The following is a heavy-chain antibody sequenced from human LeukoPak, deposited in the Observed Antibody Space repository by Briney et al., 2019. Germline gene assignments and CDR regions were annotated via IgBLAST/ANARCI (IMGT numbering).Heavy chain of an antibody. CDR2: ISGSGGST. CDR3: ATAPYYDILTGSQTDY. J-gene: IGHJ4*02. V-gene: IGHV3-23*01. Sequence: PGGSLRLSCAASEFTFSSYAMSWVRQAPGKGLEWVSAISGSGGSTYYADSVKGRFTISRDNSKNTLYLQMNSLRAEDTAVYYCATAPYYDILTGSQTDYWGQGTLVTVSS. CDR1: EFTFSSYA. D-gene: IGHD3-9*01.